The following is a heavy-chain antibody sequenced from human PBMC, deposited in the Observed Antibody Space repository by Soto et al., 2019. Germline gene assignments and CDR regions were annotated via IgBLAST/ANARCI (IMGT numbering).Heavy chain of an antibody. CDR1: GFTFSSYA. CDR3: ARDKSPYSSGWHNRHFDY. V-gene: IGHV3-30-3*01. D-gene: IGHD6-19*01. CDR2: ISYDGSNK. J-gene: IGHJ4*02. Sequence: QVQLVESGGGVVQPGRSLRLSCAASGFTFSSYAMHWVRQAPGKGLEWVAVISYDGSNKYYADSVKGRFTISRDNSKNTEXVQMNSLRAEDTAVYYCARDKSPYSSGWHNRHFDYWGQGTLVTVSS.